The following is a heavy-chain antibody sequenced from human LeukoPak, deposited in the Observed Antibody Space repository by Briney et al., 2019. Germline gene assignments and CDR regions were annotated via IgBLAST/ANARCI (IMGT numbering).Heavy chain of an antibody. CDR1: GGSISSSIYY. J-gene: IGHJ6*03. V-gene: IGHV4-61*05. D-gene: IGHD3-16*01. Sequence: PSETLSLTCSVSGGSISSSIYYWGWIRQPPGKGLEWIGYIYYSGSTNYNPSLKSRVTISVDTSKNQFSLKLSSVTAADTAVYYCAGGGVRANYYYMDVWGKGTTVTVSS. CDR2: IYYSGST. CDR3: AGGGVRANYYYMDV.